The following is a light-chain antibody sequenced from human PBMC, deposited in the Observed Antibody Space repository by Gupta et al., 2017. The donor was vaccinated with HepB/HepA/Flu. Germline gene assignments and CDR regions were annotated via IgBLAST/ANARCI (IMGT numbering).Light chain of an antibody. CDR1: QSISSW. CDR3: QQDNSYRT. V-gene: IGKV1-5*03. CDR2: KAS. Sequence: DIQMTQSPSTLSASVGDRVTITCRASQSISSWLDWYQQKPGKAPKLLIYKASSLESGVPSRFSGSGSGTEFTLTSSSLQPDDFATYYCQQDNSYRTFGQGTKVEIK. J-gene: IGKJ1*01.